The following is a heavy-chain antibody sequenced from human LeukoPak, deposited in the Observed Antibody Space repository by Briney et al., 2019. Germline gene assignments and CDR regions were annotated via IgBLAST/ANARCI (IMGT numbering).Heavy chain of an antibody. Sequence: KPSETLSLTCAVYGGSFSGYYWSWIRQPPGKGLEWIGEINHSGSTNYNPSLKSRVTISVDTSKNQFSLTLSSVTAADTAVYYCARGGRYYGSGSYYKYYYYYMDVWGKGTTVTVSS. CDR2: INHSGST. CDR3: ARGGRYYGSGSYYKYYYYYMDV. D-gene: IGHD3-10*01. V-gene: IGHV4-34*01. J-gene: IGHJ6*03. CDR1: GGSFSGYY.